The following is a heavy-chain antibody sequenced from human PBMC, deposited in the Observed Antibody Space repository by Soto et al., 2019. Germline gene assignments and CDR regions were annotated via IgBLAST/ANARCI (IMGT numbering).Heavy chain of an antibody. D-gene: IGHD2-15*01. CDR1: GGSFSGYY. CDR3: ARAARHYCSGGSCYSSRRYYFDY. CDR2: INHSGST. J-gene: IGHJ4*02. V-gene: IGHV4-34*01. Sequence: SETLSLTCAVYGGSFSGYYWSWIRQPPGKGLEWIGEINHSGSTNYNPSLESRVTISVDTSKNQFSLKLSSVTAADTAVYYCARAARHYCSGGSCYSSRRYYFDYWGQGTLVTVSS.